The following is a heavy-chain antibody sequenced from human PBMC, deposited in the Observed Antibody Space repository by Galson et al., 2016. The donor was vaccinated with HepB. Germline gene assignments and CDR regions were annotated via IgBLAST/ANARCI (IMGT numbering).Heavy chain of an antibody. CDR3: ARGDYSRYDYVWGSHRKVEAFDI. D-gene: IGHD3-16*02. CDR1: GFTVSSNY. V-gene: IGHV3-11*06. Sequence: SLRLSCAASGFTVSSNYMNWIRQAPGRGLEWVSYISSGSSYTDYADSVKGRFTISRDNVKQSMYLQMNSLRVEDTAVYYCARGDYSRYDYVWGSHRKVEAFDIWGQGTMVTVSS. CDR2: ISSGSSYT. J-gene: IGHJ3*02.